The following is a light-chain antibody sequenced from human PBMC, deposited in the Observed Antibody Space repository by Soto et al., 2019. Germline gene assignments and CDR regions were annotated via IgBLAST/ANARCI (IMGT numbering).Light chain of an antibody. CDR1: QSVRSNY. CDR3: QQYGSSPPYT. V-gene: IGKV3-20*01. Sequence: EIVLTQSPGTLSLSPGERATLSCRASQSVRSNYLAWYQQKPGQAPRLLIYGASSRATGIPDRFSGSGSGTDFTLSISRPEPEDLAVYYCQQYGSSPPYTCGQGTKLEIK. CDR2: GAS. J-gene: IGKJ2*01.